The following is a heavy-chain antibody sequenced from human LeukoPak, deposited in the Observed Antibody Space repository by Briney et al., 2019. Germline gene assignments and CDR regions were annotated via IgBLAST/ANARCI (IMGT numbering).Heavy chain of an antibody. J-gene: IGHJ3*02. V-gene: IGHV4-59*12. CDR1: GGSISSYY. Sequence: PSETLSLTCTVSGGSISSYYWSWIRQPPGKGLEWIGYIYYSGSTNYNPSLKSRVTISVDTSKNQFSLKLSSVTAADTAVYYCARGPTSPYYDFWSGQEINAFDIWGQGTMVTVSS. CDR2: IYYSGST. CDR3: ARGPTSPYYDFWSGQEINAFDI. D-gene: IGHD3-3*01.